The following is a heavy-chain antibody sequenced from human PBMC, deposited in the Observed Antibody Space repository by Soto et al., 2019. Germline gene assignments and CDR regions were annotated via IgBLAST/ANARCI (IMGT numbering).Heavy chain of an antibody. V-gene: IGHV3-23*01. CDR1: GFTFSSYA. J-gene: IGHJ4*02. CDR2: VSGSGAGT. CDR3: AKDCNGLWYDFDY. Sequence: GGSLRLSCAASGFTFSSYAMSWVRQAPGKGLEWVSGVSGSGAGTYYADSVKGRFTISRDNSKNTLYLHMNSLRAEDTAVYYCAKDCNGLWYDFDYWGQGSLVTVSS. D-gene: IGHD2-8*01.